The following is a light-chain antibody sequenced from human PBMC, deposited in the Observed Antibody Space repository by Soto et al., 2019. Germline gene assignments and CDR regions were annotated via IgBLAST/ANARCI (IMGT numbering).Light chain of an antibody. CDR2: EVN. CDR1: SSDVGGYNY. CDR3: SSYAGSRNV. V-gene: IGLV2-8*01. Sequence: QSSPSHPPSASWSPGHAVPISCTGTSSDVGGYNYVSWYQQHPGKAPKLMIYEVNKRPSGVPDRFSGSKSGNTASLTVSGLQAEDEADYYCSSYAGSRNVFGTGTKSPS. J-gene: IGLJ1*01.